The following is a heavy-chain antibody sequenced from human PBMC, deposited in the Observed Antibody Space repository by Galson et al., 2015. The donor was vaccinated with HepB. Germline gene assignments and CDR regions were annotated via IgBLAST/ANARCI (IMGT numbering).Heavy chain of an antibody. J-gene: IGHJ4*02. CDR1: GFTFSSYA. V-gene: IGHV3-49*04. D-gene: IGHD5-18*01. Sequence: SLRLSCAASGFTFSSYAMSWVRQAPGKGLEWVGFIRSKAYGGTTEYAASVKGRFTISRDDSKSIAYLQMNSLKTEDTAVYYCTRVKDTAMVYWGQGTLVTVSS. CDR2: IRSKAYGGTT. CDR3: TRVKDTAMVY.